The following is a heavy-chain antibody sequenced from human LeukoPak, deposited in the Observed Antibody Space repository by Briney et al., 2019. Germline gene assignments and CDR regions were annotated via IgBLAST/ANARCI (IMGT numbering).Heavy chain of an antibody. J-gene: IGHJ6*03. D-gene: IGHD6-13*01. CDR2: IYYSGST. Sequence: PSETLSLTCGVYNGSFNGYYWTWIRQPPGKGLEWIGTIYYSGSTFYNPSLKSRVTISVDTSKNQFSLNLSSVTAADTAVYYCARSGILRRYYYMDVWGKGTTVTISS. CDR3: ARSGILRRYYYMDV. CDR1: NGSFNGYY. V-gene: IGHV4-34*01.